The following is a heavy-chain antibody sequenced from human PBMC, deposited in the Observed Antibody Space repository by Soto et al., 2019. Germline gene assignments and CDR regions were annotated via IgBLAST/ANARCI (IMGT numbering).Heavy chain of an antibody. CDR2: IYYNGST. J-gene: IGHJ6*02. CDR1: GASISIGGYF. CDR3: ATHEYFGSEIDFYYYAMDV. V-gene: IGHV4-31*03. Sequence: QVQLQESGPGLVKPSQTLSLTCTVSGASISIGGYFWSWIRQHPGKGLEWIGHIYYNGSTYYNPSLQSRLAISVDTSKNEFSLRLTSVTAADTAVYFCATHEYFGSEIDFYYYAMDVWGQGTTVTVSS. D-gene: IGHD3-10*01.